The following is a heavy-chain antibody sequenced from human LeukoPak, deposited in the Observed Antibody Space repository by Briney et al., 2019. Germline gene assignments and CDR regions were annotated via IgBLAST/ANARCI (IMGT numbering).Heavy chain of an antibody. J-gene: IGHJ6*03. CDR3: AKDPRSGGYYYYYYMDV. CDR1: GFTFSSYE. Sequence: GGSLRLSCAASGFTFSSYEMNWVRQAPGKGLEWVSAISGSGGSTYYADSVKGRFTISRDNSKNTLYLQMNSLRAEDTAVYYCAKDPRSGGYYYYYYMDVWGKGTTVTVSS. CDR2: ISGSGGST. V-gene: IGHV3-23*01. D-gene: IGHD3-10*01.